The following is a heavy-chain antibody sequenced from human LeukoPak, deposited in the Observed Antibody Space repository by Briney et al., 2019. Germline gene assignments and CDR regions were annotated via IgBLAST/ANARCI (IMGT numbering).Heavy chain of an antibody. J-gene: IGHJ5*02. D-gene: IGHD5-12*01. CDR1: GFTFSSYG. CDR3: AKQRFAWLRSLNWFDP. Sequence: GGSLRLSCAASGFTFSSYGMHWVRQAPGKGLEWVAVISYDGSNKYYADSVKGRFTISRDNSKNTLYLQMNSLRAEDTAVYYCAKQRFAWLRSLNWFDPWGQGTLVTVSS. CDR2: ISYDGSNK. V-gene: IGHV3-30*18.